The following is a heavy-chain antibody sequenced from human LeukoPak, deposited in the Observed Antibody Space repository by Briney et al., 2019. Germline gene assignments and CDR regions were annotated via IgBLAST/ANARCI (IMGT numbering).Heavy chain of an antibody. CDR1: GFTVSSNY. V-gene: IGHV3-11*06. CDR3: ARGQRGDYHY. CDR2: ISSTSSYI. D-gene: IGHD2-21*02. Sequence: GGSLRLSCAASGFTVSSNYMSWVRQAPGKGLEWVSYISSTSSYINYADSVKGRFTISRDNAKNSLYLQMNSLRAEDTAVYYCARGQRGDYHYWGQGTLVTVSS. J-gene: IGHJ4*02.